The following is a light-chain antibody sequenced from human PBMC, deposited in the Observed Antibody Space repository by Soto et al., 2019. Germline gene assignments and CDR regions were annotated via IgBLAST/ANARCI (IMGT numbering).Light chain of an antibody. CDR3: AAWDDSLRAVV. CDR2: RNH. J-gene: IGLJ2*01. CDR1: RSNIGTYT. V-gene: IGLV1-44*01. Sequence: QLVLTQSPSASGTPGQRVTISCSGSRSNIGTYTVNWYQQLPGTAPTLLIYRNHQRPSGVPDRFSGSKSGTSASLAISGPQSEDEADYYCAAWDDSLRAVVFGGGTKVTV.